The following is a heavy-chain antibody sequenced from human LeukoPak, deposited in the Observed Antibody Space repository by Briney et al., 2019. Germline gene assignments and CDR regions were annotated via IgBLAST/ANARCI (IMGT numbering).Heavy chain of an antibody. D-gene: IGHD2-2*02. CDR2: IYHSGST. CDR3: ASEHRGYCSSTSCYTGVDY. CDR1: GYSISSGYY. J-gene: IGHJ4*02. Sequence: PSETLSLTCAVSGYSISSGYYWGWIRQPPGKGLEWIGSIYHSGSTYYNPSLKSRVTISVDTSKNQFSLKLSSVTAADTAVYYCASEHRGYCSSTSCYTGVDYWGQGTLVTVSS. V-gene: IGHV4-38-2*01.